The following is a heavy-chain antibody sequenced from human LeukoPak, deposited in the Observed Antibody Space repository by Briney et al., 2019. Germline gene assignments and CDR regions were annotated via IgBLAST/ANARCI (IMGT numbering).Heavy chain of an antibody. D-gene: IGHD3-10*01. CDR3: AREALWFGELSPYFDY. CDR2: IYTSGST. Sequence: SETLSLTCTVSGGSISSGSYYWSWIRQPAGKGLEWIGRIYTSGSTNYNPSLKSRVTISVDTSKNQFSLKLGSVTAADTAVYYCAREALWFGELSPYFDYWGQGTLVTVSS. V-gene: IGHV4-61*02. J-gene: IGHJ4*02. CDR1: GGSISSGSYY.